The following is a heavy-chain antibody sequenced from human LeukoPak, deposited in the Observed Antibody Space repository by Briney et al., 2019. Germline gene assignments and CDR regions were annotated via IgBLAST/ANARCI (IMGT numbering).Heavy chain of an antibody. D-gene: IGHD3-10*01. Sequence: SETLSLTRTVSGDSISSTSYYWDWIRQPPGKGLEWIGSIYNSGTTYYNPSLKSRVTISVDTSKNQFSLKVSSVTAADTAVYYCASRVYGLGSFNYWGQGTLVTVSS. V-gene: IGHV4-39*01. CDR3: ASRVYGLGSFNY. CDR2: IYNSGTT. J-gene: IGHJ4*01. CDR1: GDSISSTSYY.